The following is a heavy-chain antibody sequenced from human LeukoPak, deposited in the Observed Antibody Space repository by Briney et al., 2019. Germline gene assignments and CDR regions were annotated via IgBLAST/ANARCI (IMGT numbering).Heavy chain of an antibody. CDR1: GGSLSSSSYY. J-gene: IGHJ4*02. V-gene: IGHV4-39*01. D-gene: IGHD5-12*01. CDR3: ARMLRGGSEFDY. Sequence: SETLSLTCTVSGGSLSSSSYYWGWVRQPPGKGLQWIGSIYNSGTTYYNPSLKSRVTISVDTSQNQFSLKLTSASAADTAVYYCARMLRGGSEFDYWAQGTLVTVSS. CDR2: IYNSGTT.